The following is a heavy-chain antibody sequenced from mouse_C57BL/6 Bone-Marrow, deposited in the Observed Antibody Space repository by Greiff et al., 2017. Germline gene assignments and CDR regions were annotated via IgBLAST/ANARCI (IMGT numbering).Heavy chain of an antibody. CDR1: GYTFTDYY. J-gene: IGHJ3*01. CDR3: AGYYYGYTY. Sequence: EVQLQQSGPVLVKPGASVKMSCKASGYTFTDYYMNWVKQSHGKGLEWIGVINPYNGGTSYNQKFKGKATLTVDKSSSTAYMRLKCLTAEDAAVYCCAGYYYGYTYWGQGTLVTVSA. V-gene: IGHV1-19*01. D-gene: IGHD1-2*01. CDR2: INPYNGGT.